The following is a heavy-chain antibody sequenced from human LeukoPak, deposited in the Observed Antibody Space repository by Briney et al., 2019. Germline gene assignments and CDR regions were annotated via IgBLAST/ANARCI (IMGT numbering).Heavy chain of an antibody. CDR1: GFTFSTYG. D-gene: IGHD5-18*01. CDR2: ISGSGGST. CDR3: AKGHGYSYGPYYYYMDV. J-gene: IGHJ6*03. V-gene: IGHV3-23*01. Sequence: GGSLRLSCVASGFTFSTYGMSWVRQAPGKGLEWVSAISGSGGSTYYADSVKGRFTISRDNSKNTLYLQMNSLRAEDTAVYYCAKGHGYSYGPYYYYMDVWGKGTTVTVSS.